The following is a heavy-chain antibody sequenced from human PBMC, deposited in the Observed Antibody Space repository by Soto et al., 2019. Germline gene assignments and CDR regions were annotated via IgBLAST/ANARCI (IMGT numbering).Heavy chain of an antibody. Sequence: GGSLRLSCTASGFTFGDYAMSWFRQAPGKGLEWVGFIRSKAYGGTTEYAASVKGRFTISRDDSKSIAYLQMNSLKTEDTAVYYCTRDIVVVPAAEIYYYYYYMDVWGKGTTVTVSS. J-gene: IGHJ6*03. CDR2: IRSKAYGGTT. D-gene: IGHD2-2*01. CDR3: TRDIVVVPAAEIYYYYYYMDV. CDR1: GFTFGDYA. V-gene: IGHV3-49*03.